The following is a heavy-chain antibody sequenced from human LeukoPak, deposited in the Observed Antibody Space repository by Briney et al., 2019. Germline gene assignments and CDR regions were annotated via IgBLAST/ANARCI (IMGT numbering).Heavy chain of an antibody. Sequence: GGSLRLSCAASGFTFRTYWMHWIRQDPVKGLVWVSRINSDGSVTGYADSVKGRFTISRDNVKNTLYLQMSNLRAEDTAVYYCVRDFYESSGRYYFDYWGQGTLVTVSS. CDR1: GFTFRTYW. D-gene: IGHD3-22*01. CDR3: VRDFYESSGRYYFDY. V-gene: IGHV3-74*01. CDR2: INSDGSVT. J-gene: IGHJ4*02.